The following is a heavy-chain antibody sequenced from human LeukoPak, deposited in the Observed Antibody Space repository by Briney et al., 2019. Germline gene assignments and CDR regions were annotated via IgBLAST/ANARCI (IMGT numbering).Heavy chain of an antibody. CDR1: GGTFSSYA. J-gene: IGHJ3*02. CDR3: AAQAAAAADYDAFDI. CDR2: IIPILGIA. Sequence: SVKVSCKASGGTFSSYAISWVRQAPGQGLEWMGRIIPILGIANYAQKFQGRVTITADKSTSTAYMELSSLRSEDTAVYYCAAQAAAAADYDAFDIWGQGTMVTVSS. V-gene: IGHV1-69*04. D-gene: IGHD6-13*01.